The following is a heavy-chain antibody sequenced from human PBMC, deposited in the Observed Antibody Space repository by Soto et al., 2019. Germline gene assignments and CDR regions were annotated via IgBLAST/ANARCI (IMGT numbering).Heavy chain of an antibody. J-gene: IGHJ6*02. Sequence: GWSLRLSCASSVFTFISYSMNWVRQAPGKGLEWVSSISSSSSYIYYADSVKGRFTISRDNAKNSLYLQMNSLRAEDTAVYYCARDRPSTVTTIRYYYYGMDVWGQGTTVTVSS. CDR1: VFTFISYS. CDR2: ISSSSSYI. V-gene: IGHV3-21*01. D-gene: IGHD4-17*01. CDR3: ARDRPSTVTTIRYYYYGMDV.